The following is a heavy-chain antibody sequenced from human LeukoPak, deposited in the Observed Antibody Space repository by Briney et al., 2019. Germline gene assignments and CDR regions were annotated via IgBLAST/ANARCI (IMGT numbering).Heavy chain of an antibody. CDR3: ARGGSGNRAAFDY. V-gene: IGHV3-20*04. J-gene: IGHJ4*02. CDR2: ITWSGGST. CDR1: GFTFDDCG. D-gene: IGHD2-15*01. Sequence: GGSLRLSCAASGFTFDDCGMTWVRQVPGKGLEWVSGITWSGGSTSYADSVKGRFTISRDNADNSLYLQMSSLRAEDTAFYYCARGGSGNRAAFDYWGQGTPVTVSP.